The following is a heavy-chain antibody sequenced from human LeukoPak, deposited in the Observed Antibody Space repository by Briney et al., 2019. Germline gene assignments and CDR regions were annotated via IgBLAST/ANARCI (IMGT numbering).Heavy chain of an antibody. CDR3: ARDGRRITVAGTGDN. V-gene: IGHV1-8*01. D-gene: IGHD6-19*01. Sequence: ASVKVSCKASGYTFTSYDINWVRQATGQGLEWLGWMNPNSGSTGYAQKFQGRVTMTRDTSISTAYMELSSLRSDDTAVYYCARDGRRITVAGTGDNWGQGTLVTVSS. J-gene: IGHJ4*02. CDR2: MNPNSGST. CDR1: GYTFTSYD.